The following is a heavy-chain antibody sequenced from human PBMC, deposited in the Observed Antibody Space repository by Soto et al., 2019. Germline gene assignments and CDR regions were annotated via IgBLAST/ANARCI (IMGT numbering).Heavy chain of an antibody. J-gene: IGHJ6*02. CDR2: IKFDGSST. CDR3: ARGAKNVYAMDV. V-gene: IGHV3-74*01. Sequence: EVQLVESGGGLVQPGGSLRLSCAASGFAFSTYWMHWVRQAPGKGLLWVSRIKFDGSSTYYGDSVKGRFSISRDDAKNNLFLQMNGLRVDDTAVYYCARGAKNVYAMDVWGQGTTVTVSS. CDR1: GFAFSTYW. D-gene: IGHD1-1*01.